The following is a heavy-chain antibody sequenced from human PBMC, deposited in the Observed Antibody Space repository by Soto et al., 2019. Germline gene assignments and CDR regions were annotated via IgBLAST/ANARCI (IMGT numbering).Heavy chain of an antibody. Sequence: QLQLQESGSGLVKPSQTLSLTCAVSGGSISSGGYSWSWIRQPPGKGLEWIGYMYHSGSTYYNPSLTSRVTTSIDKSQNQFSLKLSSATAADTAVYYCARAPDYWGQGILVTVSS. CDR1: GGSISSGGYS. CDR3: ARAPDY. V-gene: IGHV4-30-2*01. CDR2: MYHSGST. J-gene: IGHJ4*02.